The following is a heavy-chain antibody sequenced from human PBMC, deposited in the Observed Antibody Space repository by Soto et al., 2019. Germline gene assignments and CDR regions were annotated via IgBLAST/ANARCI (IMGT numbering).Heavy chain of an antibody. V-gene: IGHV3-48*04. Sequence: PGGSLRLSCAASGFTFSGHGMHWVRQAPGKGLEWVSYISSRSSTIFYADSVKGRFTISRDNVKNSLYLQMNSLRAEDTAVEYCASGTNGAFFVYWGQGILVTVAS. J-gene: IGHJ4*02. CDR2: ISSRSSTI. CDR3: ASGTNGAFFVY. D-gene: IGHD2-8*01. CDR1: GFTFSGHG.